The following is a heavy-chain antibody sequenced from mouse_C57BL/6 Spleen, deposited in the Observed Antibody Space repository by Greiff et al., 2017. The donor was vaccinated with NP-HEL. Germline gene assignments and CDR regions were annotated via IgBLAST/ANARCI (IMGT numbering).Heavy chain of an antibody. CDR1: GFSLTSYG. D-gene: IGHD2-3*01. CDR2: IWSDGST. V-gene: IGHV2-6-1*01. Sequence: QVQLQQSGPGLVAPSQSLSITCTVSGFSLTSYGVHWVRQPPGKGLEWLVVIWSDGSTTYNSALKSRLSISKDNSKSQVFLKMNSLQTDDTAMYYCARHYDGYSAWFAYWGQGTLVTVSA. CDR3: ARHYDGYSAWFAY. J-gene: IGHJ3*01.